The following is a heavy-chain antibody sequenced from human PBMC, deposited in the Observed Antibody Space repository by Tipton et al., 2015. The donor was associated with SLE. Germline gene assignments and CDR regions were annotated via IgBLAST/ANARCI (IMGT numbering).Heavy chain of an antibody. Sequence: SLRLSCAASGFTFRSYGMHWVRQAPGKGLEWVAVIWFDGSNKDYADSVKGRFTISRDNAKDTLYLQMNSLRAEDTAVYYCARIHYYGSGSRDYWGQGTLVTVSS. CDR2: IWFDGSNK. CDR1: GFTFRSYG. J-gene: IGHJ4*02. V-gene: IGHV3-33*01. D-gene: IGHD3-10*01. CDR3: ARIHYYGSGSRDY.